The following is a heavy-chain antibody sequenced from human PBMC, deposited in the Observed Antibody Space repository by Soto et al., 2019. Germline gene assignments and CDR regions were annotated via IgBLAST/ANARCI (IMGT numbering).Heavy chain of an antibody. D-gene: IGHD3-10*01. CDR3: ARGYYGSGSYYEPVDY. Sequence: SETLSLTCIGSGDSVSSGGYYWSWIRQPPGKGLEWIGYMYNTGSTIYNPSLKSRGTISVDTSKNQFSLKLSSVTAADTAVYYCARGYYGSGSYYEPVDYWGQGTLVTVSS. CDR1: GDSVSSGGYY. J-gene: IGHJ4*02. CDR2: MYNTGST. V-gene: IGHV4-61*08.